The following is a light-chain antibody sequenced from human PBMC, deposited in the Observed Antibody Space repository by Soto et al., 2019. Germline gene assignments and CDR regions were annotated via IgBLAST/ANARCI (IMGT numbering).Light chain of an antibody. J-gene: IGKJ4*01. V-gene: IGKV1-27*01. Sequence: DIQMTQSPSSLSASVGDRVTITCRASQGISNYLAWYQQIQGKVPKLLISAASTLQSVIPARFIGSGSGTDFTLTISSLQPEDVATYHCQQYTNVPAFGGGTKLELK. CDR1: QGISNY. CDR2: AAS. CDR3: QQYTNVPA.